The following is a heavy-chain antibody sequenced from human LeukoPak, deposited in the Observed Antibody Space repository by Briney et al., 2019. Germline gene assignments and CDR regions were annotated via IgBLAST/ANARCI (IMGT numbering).Heavy chain of an antibody. CDR1: GYTFTGYY. J-gene: IGHJ6*03. V-gene: IGHV1-8*02. D-gene: IGHD2-2*01. Sequence: ASVKVSCKASGYTFTGYYIHWVRQAPGQGLEWMGWMNPNSGNTGYAQKFQGRVTMTRNTSISTAYMELSSLRSEDTAVYYCARGGVPAAMVDSYYYYYYMDVWGKGTTVTISS. CDR3: ARGGVPAAMVDSYYYYYYMDV. CDR2: MNPNSGNT.